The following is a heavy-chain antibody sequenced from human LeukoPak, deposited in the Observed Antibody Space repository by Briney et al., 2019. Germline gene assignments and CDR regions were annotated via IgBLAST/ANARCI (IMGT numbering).Heavy chain of an antibody. CDR2: ISSSGRTI. CDR3: ARSRDNYFDY. J-gene: IGHJ4*02. V-gene: IGHV3-48*03. D-gene: IGHD5-24*01. CDR1: GFTFSSYE. Sequence: QTGGSLRLSCAASGFTFSSYEMNWVRQAPGKGLEWLSYISSSGRTIHDADSVRGRFTISRDNAKNSLYLQMSSLRAEDTAVYYCARSRDNYFDYWGQGTLVTVSS.